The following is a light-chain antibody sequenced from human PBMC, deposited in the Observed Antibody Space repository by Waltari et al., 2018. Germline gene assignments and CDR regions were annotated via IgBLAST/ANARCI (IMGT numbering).Light chain of an antibody. V-gene: IGKV3-20*01. CDR2: GAS. CDR1: QSFTRY. Sequence: VLPRPPGTLSLSPGEGAPPTCRASQSFTRYLAWYQQKPGQAPRLLIYGASTRPTGIPDRFSGSGSGTDFSLTISSLEPDDFAVYFCQHHVSLPATFGQGTKVEIK. J-gene: IGKJ1*01. CDR3: QHHVSLPAT.